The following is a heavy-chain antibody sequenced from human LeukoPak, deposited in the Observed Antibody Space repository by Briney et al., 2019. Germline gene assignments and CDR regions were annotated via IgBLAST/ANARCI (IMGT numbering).Heavy chain of an antibody. Sequence: PGGSLRLSCAASRFTFSNYGVNWVRQASGKGLEWVSYINSRSSTIYYADSVRGRFTISRDNSKNTLYLQMNSLRAEDTAVYYCARGYCSSTSCYAGDYWGQGTLVTVSS. CDR1: RFTFSNYG. D-gene: IGHD2-2*01. V-gene: IGHV3-48*01. CDR2: INSRSSTI. J-gene: IGHJ4*02. CDR3: ARGYCSSTSCYAGDY.